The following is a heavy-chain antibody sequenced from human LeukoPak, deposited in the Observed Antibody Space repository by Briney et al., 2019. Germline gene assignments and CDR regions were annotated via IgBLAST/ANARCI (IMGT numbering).Heavy chain of an antibody. J-gene: IGHJ6*02. D-gene: IGHD4-11*01. V-gene: IGHV3-7*03. CDR1: GFTFSSYW. Sequence: GGSLRLSCAASGFTFSSYWMSWVRQAPGKGLEWVANIKQDGSEKYYVDSVKGRFTISRDNAKNSLYLQMNSLRAEDTAVYYCAKEVTTDYYYYYGMDVWGQGTTVTVSS. CDR2: IKQDGSEK. CDR3: AKEVTTDYYYYYGMDV.